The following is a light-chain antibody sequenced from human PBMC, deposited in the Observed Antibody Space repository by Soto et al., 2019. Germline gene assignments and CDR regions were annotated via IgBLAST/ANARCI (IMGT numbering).Light chain of an antibody. CDR2: KAS. V-gene: IGKV1-5*03. CDR1: QSISSW. Sequence: DIQMTQSPSTLSASVGDRVTITCRASQSISSWLAWYQQKPGKATKLLIYKASSLESGVPSRFSGSGSGTEFTLTISSLQPDDFATYYGQQYNSWTFGQGTKVEIK. CDR3: QQYNSWT. J-gene: IGKJ1*01.